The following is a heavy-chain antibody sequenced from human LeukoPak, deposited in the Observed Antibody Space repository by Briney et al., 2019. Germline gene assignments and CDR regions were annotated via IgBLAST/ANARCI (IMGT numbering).Heavy chain of an antibody. Sequence: GGSLRLSCAASGFSFSDYYMAWIRQAPGQGLEWVSCISSSATTIDYADSVKGRFTVSRDNAKNSLYLQMNSLGAEDTAVYFCARVPASQAYDYWGQGTLVTVSS. D-gene: IGHD2-2*01. J-gene: IGHJ4*01. CDR2: ISSSATTI. CDR3: ARVPASQAYDY. V-gene: IGHV3-11*01. CDR1: GFSFSDYY.